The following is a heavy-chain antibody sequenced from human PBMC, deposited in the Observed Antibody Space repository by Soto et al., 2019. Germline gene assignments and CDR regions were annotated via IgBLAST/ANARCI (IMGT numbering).Heavy chain of an antibody. D-gene: IGHD3-16*01. Sequence: QITLKESGPTLVKPTQTLSLTCTFSAFSLSTNGVGVGWIRQPPGKALEWLALIYWNDDKRYSPSLKGRLTITKDTSKNQVVLTMTNMGPVDTATYYCVHTLSSHDYVSWYFDLWGRGTLVTVSS. CDR1: AFSLSTNGVG. V-gene: IGHV2-5*01. CDR2: IYWNDDK. J-gene: IGHJ2*01. CDR3: VHTLSSHDYVSWYFDL.